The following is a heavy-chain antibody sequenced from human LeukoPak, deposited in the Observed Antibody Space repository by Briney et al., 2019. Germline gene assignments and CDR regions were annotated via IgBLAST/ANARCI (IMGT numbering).Heavy chain of an antibody. CDR3: ARERVGTMVRGVIRGGYMDV. CDR2: INHSGST. V-gene: IGHV4-34*01. CDR1: GGSFSGYY. J-gene: IGHJ6*03. D-gene: IGHD3-10*01. Sequence: PSETLSLTCAVYGGSFSGYYWSWIRQPPGKGLEWIGEINHSGSTNYNPSLKSRVTISVDTSKNQFSLKLSSVTAADTAVYYCARERVGTMVRGVIRGGYMDVWGKGTTVTVSS.